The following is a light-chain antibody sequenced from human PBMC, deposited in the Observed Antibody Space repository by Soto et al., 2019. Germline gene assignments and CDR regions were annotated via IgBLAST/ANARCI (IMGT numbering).Light chain of an antibody. V-gene: IGLV1-51*01. CDR1: TSNIGNNY. CDR3: GTWDSSLSTGV. CDR2: DNN. Sequence: QSVLTQPPSVSAASGQKVSISCSGTTSNIGNNYVSWYQQLPGTAPKLLIYDNNNRPSGIPDRFSGSKSGTSATLGITGLQTGDEADYYCGTWDSSLSTGVFGGGTKVTVL. J-gene: IGLJ2*01.